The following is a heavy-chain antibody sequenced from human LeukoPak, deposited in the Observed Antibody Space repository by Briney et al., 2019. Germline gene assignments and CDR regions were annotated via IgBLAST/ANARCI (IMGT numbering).Heavy chain of an antibody. CDR1: GVSVSTSH. J-gene: IGHJ4*02. V-gene: IGHV4-59*02. CDR3: SEGYFEPFDH. Sequence: KPSETLSLTCNVSGVSVSTSHWNWIRQRPGKGLEWIGCLSYTGKTDYNPSLKSRVSISLGSSNNHFSLKPTSVTAADTAVYYCSEGYFEPFDHWGQGILVTVSS. CDR2: LSYTGKT. D-gene: IGHD2/OR15-2a*01.